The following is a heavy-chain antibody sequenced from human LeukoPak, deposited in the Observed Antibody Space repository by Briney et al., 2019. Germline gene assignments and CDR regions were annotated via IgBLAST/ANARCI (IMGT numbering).Heavy chain of an antibody. CDR1: GFSFRTYA. CDR2: ISDNSART. Sequence: GSLRLSCAASGFSFRTYAMSWVRQAPGKGLEWVSAISDNSARTYYADSVKGRFTISRDNSKNTLFVQMNSLRAEDTAVYYCAKVKGPFWSGYSGAPYFDYWGQGTLVTVSS. CDR3: AKVKGPFWSGYSGAPYFDY. D-gene: IGHD3-3*01. V-gene: IGHV3-23*01. J-gene: IGHJ4*02.